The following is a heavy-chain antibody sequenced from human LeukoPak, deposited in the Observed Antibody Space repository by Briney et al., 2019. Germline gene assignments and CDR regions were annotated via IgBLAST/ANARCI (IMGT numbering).Heavy chain of an antibody. CDR3: ARSVSGSYYDWFDP. V-gene: IGHV4-34*01. J-gene: IGHJ5*02. D-gene: IGHD1-26*01. CDR2: INHSGST. CDR1: GGSLRGYY. Sequence: SETLSLTCEVYGGSLRGYYWSWIRQPPGKGLEWIGEINHSGSTNYNPSLESRVTISADTSKNQFYLKVTSVTAADTAVYYCARSVSGSYYDWFDPWGQGTLVTVSS.